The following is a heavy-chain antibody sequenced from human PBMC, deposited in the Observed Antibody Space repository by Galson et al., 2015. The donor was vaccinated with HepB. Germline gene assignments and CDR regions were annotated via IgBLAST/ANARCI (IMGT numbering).Heavy chain of an antibody. Sequence: SLRLSCAASGFTFNYAWMTWVRQAPGKGLEWVAVISYDGSNKYYADSVKGRFTISRDNSKNTLYLQMNSLRAEDTAVYYCAKLGYCSSTSCYWGSHWDYYYGMDVWGQGTTVTVSS. CDR3: AKLGYCSSTSCYWGSHWDYYYGMDV. CDR2: ISYDGSNK. CDR1: GFTFNYAW. J-gene: IGHJ6*02. D-gene: IGHD2-2*01. V-gene: IGHV3-30*18.